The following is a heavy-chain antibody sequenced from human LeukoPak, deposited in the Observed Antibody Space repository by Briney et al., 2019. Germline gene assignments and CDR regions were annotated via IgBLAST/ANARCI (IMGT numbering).Heavy chain of an antibody. J-gene: IGHJ4*02. Sequence: KPGASLRLSCAASGFTFNNAWMSWVRQAPGKGLEWVGRIKSKTDGGTTDYAAPVKGRFTISRDDSKNTLYLQMNSLKTEDTAVYYCTTDRDLSSGLRYFDWPIVWGQGTLVTVSS. D-gene: IGHD3-9*01. CDR1: GFTFNNAW. CDR2: IKSKTDGGTT. CDR3: TTDRDLSSGLRYFDWPIV. V-gene: IGHV3-15*01.